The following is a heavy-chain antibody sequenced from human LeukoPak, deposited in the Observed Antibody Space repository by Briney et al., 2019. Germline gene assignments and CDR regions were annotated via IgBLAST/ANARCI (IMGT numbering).Heavy chain of an antibody. CDR2: LYQSGST. Sequence: PSETLSLTCTVSGYPISIGYYWGWIRQPPGKGLEWIGTLYQSGSTYYNPSLKSRVTISVDTSKHQVSLKLRSVTAAHAAVYYSARTWWGSGWYVGYWGQGTLVTVSP. CDR3: ARTWWGSGWYVGY. CDR1: GYPISIGYY. V-gene: IGHV4-38-2*02. J-gene: IGHJ4*02. D-gene: IGHD6-19*01.